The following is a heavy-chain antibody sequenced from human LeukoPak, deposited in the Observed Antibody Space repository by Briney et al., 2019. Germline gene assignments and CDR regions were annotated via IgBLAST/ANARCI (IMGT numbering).Heavy chain of an antibody. Sequence: SETLSLTCTVAGGSISSSSYYWGWIRQPPGKGLEWIGSIYYSGSTYYNPSLKSRVTISVDTSKNQFSLKLSSVTAADTAVYYCARHLVRLALDYWGQGTLVTVSS. J-gene: IGHJ4*02. V-gene: IGHV4-39*01. D-gene: IGHD4-17*01. CDR2: IYYSGST. CDR1: GGSISSSSYY. CDR3: ARHLVRLALDY.